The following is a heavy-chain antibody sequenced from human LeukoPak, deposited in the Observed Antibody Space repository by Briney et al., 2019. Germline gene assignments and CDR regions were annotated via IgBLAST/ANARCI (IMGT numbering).Heavy chain of an antibody. J-gene: IGHJ4*02. CDR3: ARDFPIWGFDY. D-gene: IGHD3-16*01. CDR2: INSDGSST. Sequence: GGSLRLSCAASGFTFSSYWMHWVRQAPGKGLVWVSRINSDGSSTRYADSVKGRFTISRDNAKNTLYLQMNSLRAEDTAVYYCARDFPIWGFDYWGQGTLVTVSS. V-gene: IGHV3-74*01. CDR1: GFTFSSYW.